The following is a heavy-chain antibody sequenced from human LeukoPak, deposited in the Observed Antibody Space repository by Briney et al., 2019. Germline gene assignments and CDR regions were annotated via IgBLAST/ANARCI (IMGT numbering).Heavy chain of an antibody. CDR1: GGSFSGYY. CDR2: INHSGST. D-gene: IGHD4-17*01. Sequence: PSETLSLTCAVYGGSFSGYYWTWIRQPPGKGLEWIGEINHSGSTKYNPSLKSRVPISSGTSKNQVSLKLSSVTAADTAVYYCARGSYGDYDNWLDCWGQGTLVTVSS. J-gene: IGHJ5*01. CDR3: ARGSYGDYDNWLDC. V-gene: IGHV4-34*01.